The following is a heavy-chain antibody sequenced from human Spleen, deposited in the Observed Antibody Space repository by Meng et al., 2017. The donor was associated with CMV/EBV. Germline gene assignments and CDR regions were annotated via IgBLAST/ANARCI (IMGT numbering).Heavy chain of an antibody. Sequence: FTFSSYARHWVRQAPGKGLEWVAVISYDGSNKYYADSVKGRFTISRDNSKNTLYLQMNSLRAEDTAVYYCARDLYCSSTSCYYFDYWGQGTLVTVSS. CDR2: ISYDGSNK. CDR3: ARDLYCSSTSCYYFDY. V-gene: IGHV3-30*04. J-gene: IGHJ4*02. D-gene: IGHD2-2*01. CDR1: FTFSSYA.